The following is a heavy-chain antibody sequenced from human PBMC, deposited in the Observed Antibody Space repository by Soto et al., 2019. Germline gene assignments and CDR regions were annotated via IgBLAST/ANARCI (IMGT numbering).Heavy chain of an antibody. Sequence: QVQLLESGGGVVQPGRSLRLSCAASGFTFSNYGMHWVRQAPGKGLEWVAVIWYDGSKKYYADSAKGRFTISRDNSKNTLYLQMNSRRAEDTAVYYCARDPRLRWRSYYGMDVWGRGTTVTVSS. CDR3: ARDPRLRWRSYYGMDV. J-gene: IGHJ6*02. CDR1: GFTFSNYG. CDR2: IWYDGSKK. V-gene: IGHV3-33*01. D-gene: IGHD4-17*01.